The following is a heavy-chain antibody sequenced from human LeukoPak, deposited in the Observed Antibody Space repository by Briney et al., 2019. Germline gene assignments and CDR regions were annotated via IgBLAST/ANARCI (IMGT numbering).Heavy chain of an antibody. Sequence: GGSLRLSCAASGFTFSSYAMSWVRQAPGKGLEWISLISGSGYSTYYADSVKGRFTISRDDSNNMLSLQMNGLRADDTALYYCAKSGSGTFRPFSWGQGTLVTVSS. CDR2: ISGSGYST. D-gene: IGHD3-10*01. J-gene: IGHJ5*02. V-gene: IGHV3-23*01. CDR1: GFTFSSYA. CDR3: AKSGSGTFRPFS.